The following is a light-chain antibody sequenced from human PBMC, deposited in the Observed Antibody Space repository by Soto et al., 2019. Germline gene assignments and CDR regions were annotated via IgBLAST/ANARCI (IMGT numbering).Light chain of an antibody. CDR1: QSVSNN. J-gene: IGKJ2*01. CDR2: DAS. V-gene: IGKV3-15*01. Sequence: EIVMTQSPATLSVSPGERATLSCRASQSVSNNLAWYQHKPGQAPRLLIYDASTMATGIPARFSGSGSGTEFTLTISSLQSEDFAVYYCQQYNNWPRTFGQGTKLEIK. CDR3: QQYNNWPRT.